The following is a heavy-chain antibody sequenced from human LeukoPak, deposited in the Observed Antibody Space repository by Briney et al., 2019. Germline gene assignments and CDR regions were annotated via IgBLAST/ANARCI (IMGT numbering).Heavy chain of an antibody. CDR3: ARYYYDSSGYYFWRTPTSNWFDP. Sequence: SETLSLTCTVSGYSISSGYYLGWIRQPPGKGLEWIGSIYHSGSTYYNPSLKCRVTISVDTSKYQFSLKRSSVTAADTAVYYCARYYYDSSGYYFWRTPTSNWFDPWGQGTLVTVSS. J-gene: IGHJ5*02. D-gene: IGHD3-22*01. CDR1: GYSISSGYY. V-gene: IGHV4-38-2*02. CDR2: IYHSGST.